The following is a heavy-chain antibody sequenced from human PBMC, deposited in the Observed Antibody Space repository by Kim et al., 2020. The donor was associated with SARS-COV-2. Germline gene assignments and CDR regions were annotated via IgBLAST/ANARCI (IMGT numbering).Heavy chain of an antibody. J-gene: IGHJ6*02. V-gene: IGHV3-48*03. CDR1: GFTFSSYE. CDR3: AREWRVRGNNGMDV. Sequence: GGSLRLSCAASGFTFSSYEMNWVRQAPGKGLEWVSYISSSGSTIYYADSVKGRFTISRDNAKNPLYLQMNSLRAEDTAVYYCAREWRVRGNNGMDVWGQGTTVTVSS. CDR2: ISSSGSTI. D-gene: IGHD3-10*01.